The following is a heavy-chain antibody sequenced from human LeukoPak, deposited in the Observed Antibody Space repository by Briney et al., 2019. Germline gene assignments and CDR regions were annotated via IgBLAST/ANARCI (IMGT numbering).Heavy chain of an antibody. Sequence: SETLSLTCTVSGGSISRGSYYWSWIRQPAGKGLEWIGRIYTSGSTNYNPSLKSRVTISVDTSKNQFSLKLSSVTAADTAVYYCARDVTNYYGSGSYLNWFDPWGQGTLVTVSS. V-gene: IGHV4-61*02. CDR3: ARDVTNYYGSGSYLNWFDP. D-gene: IGHD3-10*01. CDR2: IYTSGST. J-gene: IGHJ5*02. CDR1: GGSISRGSYY.